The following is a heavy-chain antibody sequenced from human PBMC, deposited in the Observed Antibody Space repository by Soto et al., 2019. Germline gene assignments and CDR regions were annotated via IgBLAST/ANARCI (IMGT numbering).Heavy chain of an antibody. CDR3: ARHRGFGWFGDLASFDS. CDR1: GYSFTSYW. D-gene: IGHD3-10*01. Sequence: EVQLVQSGAEVKKPGESLKISCKGSGYSFTSYWIGWVRQMPGKGLELRGSIFTGDSDTRYSPSFQGQVTISADRSISTAYLQWSSLKASDTAMYDCARHRGFGWFGDLASFDSWGQGTLVTVSS. J-gene: IGHJ4*02. CDR2: IFTGDSDT. V-gene: IGHV5-51*01.